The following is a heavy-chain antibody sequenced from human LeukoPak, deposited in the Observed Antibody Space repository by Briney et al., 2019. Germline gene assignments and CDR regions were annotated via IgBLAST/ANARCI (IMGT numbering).Heavy chain of an antibody. V-gene: IGHV3-30*04. CDR2: ISYDGSNK. Sequence: GGFLRLSCAASGFTLSSYAMHWVRQAPGKGLEWVAVISYDGSNKYYADSVKGRFTISRDNSKNTLYLQMNSLRAEDTAVYYCARDGCSGGSCSTYFDCWGQGTLVTVSS. CDR1: GFTLSSYA. CDR3: ARDGCSGGSCSTYFDC. D-gene: IGHD2-15*01. J-gene: IGHJ4*02.